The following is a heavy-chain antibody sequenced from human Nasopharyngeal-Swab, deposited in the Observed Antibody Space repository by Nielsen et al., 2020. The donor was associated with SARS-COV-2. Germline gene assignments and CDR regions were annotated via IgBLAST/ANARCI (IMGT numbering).Heavy chain of an antibody. Sequence: GESLKISCAASGFTFSSYGMHWVRQAPGKGLEWVAVISYDGSNKYYADSVKGRFTISRDNSKNTLYLQMNSLRAEDTAVYYCAKGDVATIFDNWLDPWGQGTLVTVSS. CDR1: GFTFSSYG. J-gene: IGHJ5*02. D-gene: IGHD5-12*01. CDR3: AKGDVATIFDNWLDP. V-gene: IGHV3-30*18. CDR2: ISYDGSNK.